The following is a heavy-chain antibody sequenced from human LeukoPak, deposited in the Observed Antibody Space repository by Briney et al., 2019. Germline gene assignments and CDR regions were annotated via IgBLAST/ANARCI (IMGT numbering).Heavy chain of an antibody. CDR3: ARDNSVGDIAWWFDP. V-gene: IGHV1-46*01. J-gene: IGHJ5*02. CDR1: GYSFTSHY. D-gene: IGHD3-16*02. CDR2: INPSGSST. Sequence: ASVKVSCKASGYSFTSHYMHWVRQAPGQGLEWMGLINPSGSSTLYAQKFQGRVTMTRDMSTTTDYMELSSLRSEDTAVYYCARDNSVGDIAWWFDPWGQGTLVTVSS.